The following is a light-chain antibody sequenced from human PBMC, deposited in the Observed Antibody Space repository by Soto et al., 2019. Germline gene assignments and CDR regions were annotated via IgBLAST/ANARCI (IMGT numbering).Light chain of an antibody. Sequence: QSALTQPPSVSGAPGQRVTISCTGSNSDIGAGYDVHWYQQLPGTAPKLVIYANNNRPSGVPDRFSASKSGTSASLAITGLQADDGADYYCQSYDSSLRGVFGTGTKLTVL. CDR3: QSYDSSLRGV. CDR1: NSDIGAGYD. CDR2: ANN. V-gene: IGLV1-40*01. J-gene: IGLJ1*01.